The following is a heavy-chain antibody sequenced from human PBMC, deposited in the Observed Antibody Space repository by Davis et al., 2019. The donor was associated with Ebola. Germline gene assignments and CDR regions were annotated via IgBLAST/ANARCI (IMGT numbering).Heavy chain of an antibody. V-gene: IGHV3-23*01. Sequence: GESLKISCAASGFIFSSYVMSWVRQAPGKGLEWVSTLGTSADTYYADSVKGRFTISRDNSKNTLYLQMNSLRAEDTAVYYCAKPAAGTFDYWGQGTLVTVSS. CDR2: LGTSADT. D-gene: IGHD6-13*01. CDR3: AKPAAGTFDY. CDR1: GFIFSSYV. J-gene: IGHJ4*02.